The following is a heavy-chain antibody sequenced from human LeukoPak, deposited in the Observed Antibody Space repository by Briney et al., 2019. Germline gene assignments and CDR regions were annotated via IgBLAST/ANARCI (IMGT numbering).Heavy chain of an antibody. CDR1: GFDFITYS. Sequence: QPGGSLRLSCAASGFDFITYSMNWVRQAPGKGLEWISYISISSSTIYYADSVKGRFTVSRDNAKTSLYLQMNSLRAEDTAVYYCARALIGYYFDYWGQGTLVTVSS. J-gene: IGHJ4*02. CDR2: ISISSSTI. D-gene: IGHD2-8*01. V-gene: IGHV3-48*01. CDR3: ARALIGYYFDY.